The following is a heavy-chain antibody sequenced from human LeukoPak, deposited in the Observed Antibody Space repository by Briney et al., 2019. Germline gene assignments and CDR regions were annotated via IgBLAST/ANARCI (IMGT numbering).Heavy chain of an antibody. J-gene: IGHJ3*02. D-gene: IGHD3-10*01. CDR1: GLTVSSNY. V-gene: IGHV3-53*01. Sequence: SGGSLRLSCVASGLTVSSNYMTWVRQAPGKGLEWVSVVYTAGSTYYADSVKGRFTISRDNSKNTVYLQMNSLRVEDTAVYYCVRDGRAVIRGMNAFDIWGQGTMVTVSS. CDR2: VYTAGST. CDR3: VRDGRAVIRGMNAFDI.